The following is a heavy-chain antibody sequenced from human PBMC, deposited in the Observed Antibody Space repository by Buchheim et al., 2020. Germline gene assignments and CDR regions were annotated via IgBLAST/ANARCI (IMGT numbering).Heavy chain of an antibody. D-gene: IGHD6-13*01. J-gene: IGHJ4*02. CDR1: DGSISSYY. V-gene: IGHV4-59*08. CDR2: IYYSGST. Sequence: QVQLQESGPGLVKPSETLSLTCTVSDGSISSYYWSWIRQPPGKGLEWIGYIYYSGSTNYNPSLKSRVTISVDTSKNQFSLKLSSVTAADTAVYYCARSGSSWYFSALGFDYWGQGTL. CDR3: ARSGSSWYFSALGFDY.